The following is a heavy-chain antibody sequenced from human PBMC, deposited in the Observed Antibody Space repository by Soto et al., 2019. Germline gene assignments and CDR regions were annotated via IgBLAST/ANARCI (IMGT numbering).Heavy chain of an antibody. CDR1: GFPFSSYA. D-gene: IGHD6-13*01. Sequence: EVQLLESGGGLVQPGGSLRLSCAASGFPFSSYAMSWVRQAPGKGLEWVSDISGSGGSTYYADSVKGRLTISRDNSMDARYLEMNSLRVEDTAVYYCATASENGIEAAGLPLDYWGQGTLVTVSS. J-gene: IGHJ4*02. CDR3: ATASENGIEAAGLPLDY. CDR2: ISGSGGST. V-gene: IGHV3-23*01.